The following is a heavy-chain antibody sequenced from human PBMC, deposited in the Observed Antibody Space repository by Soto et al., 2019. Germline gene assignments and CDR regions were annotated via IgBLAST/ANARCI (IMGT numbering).Heavy chain of an antibody. CDR1: GGTIGDVGYR. V-gene: IGHV4-31*02. CDR2: IYYSGST. D-gene: IGHD3-9*01. J-gene: IGHJ4*02. CDR3: AREGYDILTGYYYVFDY. Sequence: VVGGTIGDVGYRRSWIRQNPGKGLEWIGYIYYSGSTYYNPSLKSRVTISVDTSKNQFSLKLSSVTAADTAVYYCAREGYDILTGYYYVFDYWGQGTLVTVSS.